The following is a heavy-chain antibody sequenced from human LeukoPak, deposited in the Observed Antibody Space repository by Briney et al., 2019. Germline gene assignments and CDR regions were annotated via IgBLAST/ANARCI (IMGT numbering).Heavy chain of an antibody. J-gene: IGHJ6*03. CDR1: GFTFSSYG. CDR3: ATTGGYCSSTSCYRGQYYYYYMDV. CDR2: IRYDGSNK. D-gene: IGHD2-2*01. Sequence: GGSLRLSCAASGFTFSSYGMHWVRQAPGKGLEWVAFIRYDGSNKYYADSVKGRFTISRDNSKNTLYLQMNSLRAEDTAVYYCATTGGYCSSTSCYRGQYYYYYMDVWGKGTTVTVSS. V-gene: IGHV3-30*02.